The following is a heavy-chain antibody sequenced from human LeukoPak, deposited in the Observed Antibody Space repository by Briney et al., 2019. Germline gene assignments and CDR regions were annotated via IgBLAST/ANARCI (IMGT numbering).Heavy chain of an antibody. D-gene: IGHD2-8*01. CDR1: GFTFSSYW. V-gene: IGHV3-74*01. CDR2: INSDGSST. Sequence: PGGSLRLSCAASGFTFSSYWMHWVRQAPGKGLVWISRINSDGSSTSYADSVKGRFTISRDNSKNPLYLQMNSLRAEDTAVYYCAKLKACTNGVCYTGWFDPWGQGTLVTVSS. J-gene: IGHJ5*02. CDR3: AKLKACTNGVCYTGWFDP.